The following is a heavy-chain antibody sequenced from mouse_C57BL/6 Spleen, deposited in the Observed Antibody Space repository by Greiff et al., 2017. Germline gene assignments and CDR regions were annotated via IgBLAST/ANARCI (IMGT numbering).Heavy chain of an antibody. J-gene: IGHJ2*01. CDR3: ARDPIITTSGYVDY. CDR1: GYTFTSYW. Sequence: QVQLQQPGAELVRPGSSVKLSCKASGYTFTSYWMHWVKQRPIQGLEWIGNIDPSDSETHYNQKFKDKATLTVDKSSSTAYMQLSSLTSEDSAVYYCARDPIITTSGYVDYWGQGTTLTVSS. D-gene: IGHD1-1*01. CDR2: IDPSDSET. V-gene: IGHV1-52*01.